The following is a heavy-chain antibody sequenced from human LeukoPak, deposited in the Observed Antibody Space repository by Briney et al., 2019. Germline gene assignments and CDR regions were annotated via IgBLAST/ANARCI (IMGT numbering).Heavy chain of an antibody. J-gene: IGHJ4*02. CDR2: IYYSGST. V-gene: IGHV4-61*01. Sequence: SETLSLTCTVSGGSVSSGSYYWSWIRQPPGKGLEWIGYIYYSGSTNYNPSLKSRVTISVDTSKNQFSLKLSSVTAADTAVYYFARTVDYFDYWGQGTLVTVSS. CDR3: ARTVDYFDY. CDR1: GGSVSSGSYY.